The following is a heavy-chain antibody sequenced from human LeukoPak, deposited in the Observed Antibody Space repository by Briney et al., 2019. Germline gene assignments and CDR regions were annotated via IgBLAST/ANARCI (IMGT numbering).Heavy chain of an antibody. CDR2: IYYSGST. J-gene: IGHJ5*02. Sequence: SQTLSLTCTVSGGSISSGSYYWSWIRQPPGKGLEWIGYIYYSGSTNYNPSLKSRVTISVDTSKNQFSLKLSSVTAADTAVYYCARYDSSGYFKNWFDPWGQGTLVTVPS. V-gene: IGHV4-61*01. CDR1: GGSISSGSYY. D-gene: IGHD3-22*01. CDR3: ARYDSSGYFKNWFDP.